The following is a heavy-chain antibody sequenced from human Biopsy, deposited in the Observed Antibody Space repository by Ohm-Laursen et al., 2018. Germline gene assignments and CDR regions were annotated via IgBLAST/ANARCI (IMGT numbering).Heavy chain of an antibody. CDR2: ISDSGGST. Sequence: SLRLSCAASGFTFSSFAMSWVRQAPGKGLVWVSGISDSGGSTHYADSVKGRFSISRDTSKNTLYLQMSSLRAEDTAVYYCARPNLREWELHNAFDIWGQGTMVTVSS. J-gene: IGHJ3*02. V-gene: IGHV3-23*01. CDR3: ARPNLREWELHNAFDI. CDR1: GFTFSSFA. D-gene: IGHD1-26*01.